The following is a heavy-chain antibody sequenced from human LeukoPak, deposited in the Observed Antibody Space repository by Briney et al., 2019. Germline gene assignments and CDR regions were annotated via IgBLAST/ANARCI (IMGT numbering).Heavy chain of an antibody. CDR3: ARGASSWFRLFDY. J-gene: IGHJ4*02. D-gene: IGHD6-13*01. CDR1: GYTFTNYA. CDR2: INTNTGDP. V-gene: IGHV7-4-1*02. Sequence: ASVKVSCKASGYTFTNYAMNWVRQAPGQGLEWMGWINTNTGDPTYAQDFTGRFVFSVDTSVSTAYLQISSLKAEDTAVYYCARGASSWFRLFDYWGQGTLVTVSS.